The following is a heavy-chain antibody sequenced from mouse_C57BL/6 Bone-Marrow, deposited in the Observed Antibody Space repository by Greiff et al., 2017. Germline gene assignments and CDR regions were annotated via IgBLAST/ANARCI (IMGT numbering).Heavy chain of an antibody. V-gene: IGHV1-19*01. CDR3: ARRETAVKAFAY. CDR1: GYTFTDYY. J-gene: IGHJ3*01. D-gene: IGHD3-2*01. CDR2: INPYNGGT. Sequence: EVQLQQSGPVLVKPGASVKMSCKASGYTFTDYYMNWVKQSHGKSLEWIGVINPYNGGTSYNQKFKGKATLTVDKSSSTAYMELNSLTSEDSAVDYCARRETAVKAFAYWGQGTLVTVSA.